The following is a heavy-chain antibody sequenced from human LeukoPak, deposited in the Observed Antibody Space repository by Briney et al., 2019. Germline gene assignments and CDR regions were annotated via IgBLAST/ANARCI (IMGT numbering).Heavy chain of an antibody. CDR1: GFTFSSYW. D-gene: IGHD3-10*01. CDR2: INSDGSST. V-gene: IGHV3-74*01. CDR3: ARDQESITMVRGDRPPDY. J-gene: IGHJ4*02. Sequence: PGGSLRLSCAASGFTFSSYWMHWVRQAPGKGLVWVSRINSDGSSTSYADSVKGRFTISRDNAKNTLYLQMNSLRVEDTAVYYCARDQESITMVRGDRPPDYWGQGTLVTVSS.